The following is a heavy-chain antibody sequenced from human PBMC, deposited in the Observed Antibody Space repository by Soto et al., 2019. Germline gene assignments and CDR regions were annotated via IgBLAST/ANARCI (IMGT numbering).Heavy chain of an antibody. CDR3: GAGQDLSDY. D-gene: IGHD6-13*01. CDR1: GFNFSSYG. V-gene: IGHV3-30*03. J-gene: IGHJ4*02. Sequence: QVQLVESGGGVVQPGRSLRLSCAAAGFNFSSYGMHWVRQAPGKGLEWVALISYDGSDKYYADSVKGRFTISRDNSKNTLYLQMNSLRVEDTAVYDCGAGQDLSDYWGQGPLVTVSS. CDR2: ISYDGSDK.